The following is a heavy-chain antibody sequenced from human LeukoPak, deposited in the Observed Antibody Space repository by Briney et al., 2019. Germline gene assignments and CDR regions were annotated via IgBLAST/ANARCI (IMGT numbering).Heavy chain of an antibody. D-gene: IGHD6-6*01. CDR2: IYHSGST. J-gene: IGHJ6*03. CDR1: GGSISSSNW. V-gene: IGHV4-4*02. Sequence: SETLSLTCAVSGGSISSSNWWSWVRQPPGKGLEWIGEIYHSGSTNYNPSLKSQVTISVDKSKNQFSLKLSSVTAADTAVYYCARDLITQNNDFWGSSYYYYMDVWGKGTTVTVSS. CDR3: ARDLITQNNDFWGSSYYYYMDV.